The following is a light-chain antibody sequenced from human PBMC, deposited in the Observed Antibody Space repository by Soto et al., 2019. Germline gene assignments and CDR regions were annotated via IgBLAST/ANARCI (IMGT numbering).Light chain of an antibody. CDR1: SSDVGGYNY. V-gene: IGLV2-14*01. CDR2: DVS. Sequence: QSALTQPASVSGSPGQSITISCTGTSSDVGGYNYVSWYQQHPGKAPKLMIYDVSNRTSGVSNRFSGSKSGNTASLTISGLQAEDEDDYYCSSYTSSSTLGVFGGGTKVTVL. J-gene: IGLJ3*02. CDR3: SSYTSSSTLGV.